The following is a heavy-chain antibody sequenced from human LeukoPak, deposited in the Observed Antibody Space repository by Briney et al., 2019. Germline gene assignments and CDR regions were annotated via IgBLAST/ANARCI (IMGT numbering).Heavy chain of an antibody. J-gene: IGHJ6*02. CDR1: GSIFTSYW. Sequence: GASLQISCEGSGSIFTSYWIGWVRPLPGKGLEWMGIIYPGDSDTRYSPSFQGQVTISADKSISTAYRQWSSLKASDTAMYYCARLPGYCSSTSCYSSRYYYYYGMDVWGQGTTVTVS. V-gene: IGHV5-51*01. D-gene: IGHD2-2*01. CDR2: IYPGDSDT. CDR3: ARLPGYCSSTSCYSSRYYYYYGMDV.